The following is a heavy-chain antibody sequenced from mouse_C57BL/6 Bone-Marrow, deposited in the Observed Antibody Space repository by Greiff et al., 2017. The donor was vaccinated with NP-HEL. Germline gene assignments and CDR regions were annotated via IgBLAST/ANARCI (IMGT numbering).Heavy chain of an antibody. V-gene: IGHV1-59*01. CDR1: GYTFTSYW. J-gene: IGHJ2*01. CDR2: IDPSDSYT. CDR3: ARRENYDGYCDY. D-gene: IGHD2-4*01. Sequence: VQLQQPGAELVRPGTSVKLSCKASGYTFTSYWMHWVKQRPGQGLEWIGVIDPSDSYTNYHQKFKGKATLTVDTSSSTAYMQLSSLTSEDSAGYYCARRENYDGYCDYWGQGTTLTVSS.